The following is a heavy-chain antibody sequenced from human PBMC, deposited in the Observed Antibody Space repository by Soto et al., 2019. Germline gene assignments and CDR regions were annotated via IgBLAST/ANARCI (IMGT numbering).Heavy chain of an antibody. V-gene: IGHV4-31*03. CDR1: GGSISSGGYY. Sequence: SETLSLTCTVSGGSISSGGYYWSWIRQHPGKGLEWIGYIYYSGSTYYNPSLKSRVTISVDTSKNQFSLKLSSVTAADTAAYYCARDSSYDSSGYLLDYWGQGTLVTVSS. CDR3: ARDSSYDSSGYLLDY. J-gene: IGHJ4*02. D-gene: IGHD3-22*01. CDR2: IYYSGST.